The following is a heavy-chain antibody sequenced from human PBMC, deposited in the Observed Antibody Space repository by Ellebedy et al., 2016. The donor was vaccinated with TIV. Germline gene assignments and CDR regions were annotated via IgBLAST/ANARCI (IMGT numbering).Heavy chain of an antibody. CDR2: IHDTGNS. D-gene: IGHD4-17*01. V-gene: IGHV4-59*11. J-gene: IGHJ4*02. CDR3: ASSPYGDYGIGY. CDR1: GGSISSHY. Sequence: SETLSLXXTVSGGSISSHYWSWIRQPPGKGLEWIGYIHDTGNSNYNPSLKSRVTILLDTSKNQFSLKLSSVTAADTAVYYCASSPYGDYGIGYWGQGTLVTVSS.